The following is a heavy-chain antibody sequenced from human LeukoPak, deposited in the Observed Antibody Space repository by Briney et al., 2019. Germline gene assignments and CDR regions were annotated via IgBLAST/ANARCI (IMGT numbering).Heavy chain of an antibody. CDR3: AKDLAVGTTPRVYAFDV. D-gene: IGHD1-26*01. V-gene: IGHV3-9*01. CDR2: VNRNSGTI. CDR1: GLTFYDYA. J-gene: IGHJ3*01. Sequence: SLTLSCAASGLTFYDYAMHWVRQVPGKGLEWVGGVNRNSGTIAYGDSVKGRFTISRDNARNSLYLQMNSLSTEDTALYYCAKDLAVGTTPRVYAFDVWGQGTMVTVS.